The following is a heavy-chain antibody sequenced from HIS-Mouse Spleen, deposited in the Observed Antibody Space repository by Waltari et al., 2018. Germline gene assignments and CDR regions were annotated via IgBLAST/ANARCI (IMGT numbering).Heavy chain of an antibody. CDR2: IYYSGST. Sequence: QLQLQESGPGLVKPSETLSLTCTVPGGSIRSGSYYWGLIRQPPGKGLEWIGSIYYSGSTYYNPSLKSRVTISVDTSKNQFSLKLSSVTAADTAVYYCARDYGDNWFDPWGQGTLVTVSS. CDR1: GGSIRSGSYY. D-gene: IGHD4-17*01. V-gene: IGHV4-39*07. J-gene: IGHJ5*02. CDR3: ARDYGDNWFDP.